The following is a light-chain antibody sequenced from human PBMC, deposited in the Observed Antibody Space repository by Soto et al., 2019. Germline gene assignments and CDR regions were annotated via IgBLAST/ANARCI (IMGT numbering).Light chain of an antibody. CDR3: MQAPP. CDR1: QGLLHSKGYNY. V-gene: IGKV2-28*01. Sequence: IVRTQSPLSLPVTPGEPPSISSGSIQGLLHSKGYNYLDWYLQKPGQSPQLLIYLGSNRSSGVPYRFSGSGSGTDFTLKISRVEAEDVGVYYCMQAPPIGGGTKVEIK. J-gene: IGKJ4*01. CDR2: LGS.